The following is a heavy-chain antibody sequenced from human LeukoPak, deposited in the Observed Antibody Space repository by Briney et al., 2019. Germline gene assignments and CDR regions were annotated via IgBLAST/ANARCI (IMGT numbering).Heavy chain of an antibody. CDR2: VSLSGLT. D-gene: IGHD2-8*01. Sequence: PSETLSLTCGVSGGSITSTNWWSWVRQPPGQGLEWSGEVSLSGLTKSNPSLSRRVIMALDTSKNHLSLNLTSVTASDTAVYYCSRENGAFSPFGYWGQGTLVTVPS. V-gene: IGHV4-4*02. J-gene: IGHJ4*02. CDR3: SRENGAFSPFGY. CDR1: GGSITSTNW.